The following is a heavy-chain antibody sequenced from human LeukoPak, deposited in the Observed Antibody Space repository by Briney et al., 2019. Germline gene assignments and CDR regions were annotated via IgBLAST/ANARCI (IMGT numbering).Heavy chain of an antibody. D-gene: IGHD6-19*01. J-gene: IGHJ4*02. CDR2: IKQDGSEQ. V-gene: IGHV3-7*01. CDR1: GFTFSSYW. CDR3: ARGSASSGWNGDDY. Sequence: GGSLRLSCAASGFTFSSYWMSWVRQAPGKGLEWVANIKQDGSEQYYVDSVKGRFTISRDNAKNSLYLQMNSLRAEDTAVYYCARGSASSGWNGDDYWGQGTLVTVSS.